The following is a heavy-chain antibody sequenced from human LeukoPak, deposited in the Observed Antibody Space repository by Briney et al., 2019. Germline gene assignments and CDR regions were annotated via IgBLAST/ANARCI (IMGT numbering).Heavy chain of an antibody. Sequence: ASVKVSCKASGYTFISYGISWVRQAPGQGLEWMGCMSTYNGNTNYAQKFQGRVTMTTDTSTSTAYMQLRSLRSDDTAVYYCARDVSDFWSFSKYYYMDVWGKGTTVSVSS. CDR2: MSTYNGNT. CDR3: ARDVSDFWSFSKYYYMDV. D-gene: IGHD3-3*01. J-gene: IGHJ6*03. V-gene: IGHV1-18*01. CDR1: GYTFISYG.